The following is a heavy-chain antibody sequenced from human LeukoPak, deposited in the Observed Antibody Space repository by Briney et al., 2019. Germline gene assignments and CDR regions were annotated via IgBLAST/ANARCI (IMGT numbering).Heavy chain of an antibody. D-gene: IGHD5-12*01. CDR2: INPNSGGT. J-gene: IGHJ4*02. Sequence: ASVKVSCKASGYTFTGYYMHWVRQAPGQGLEWMGWINPNSGGTNYAQKFQGRVTMTRDTSISTAYMELRRLRSDDTAVYYCARDPDIVATISGYWGQGTLVTVSS. CDR1: GYTFTGYY. V-gene: IGHV1-2*02. CDR3: ARDPDIVATISGY.